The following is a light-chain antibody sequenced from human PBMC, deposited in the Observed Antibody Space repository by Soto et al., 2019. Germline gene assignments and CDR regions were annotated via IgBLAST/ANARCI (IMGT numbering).Light chain of an antibody. CDR3: QQRSSWPWT. CDR1: HSVGSL. J-gene: IGKJ1*01. Sequence: EIVLTQSPATLSLSPGDRATLSCRASHSVGSLLAWYRQKPGQAPRLLIYFGSNRAAGIPPRFSGSGSGTEFTLTIDSLQPEDFALFYCQQRSSWPWTFGQGTKVDI. V-gene: IGKV3-11*01. CDR2: FGS.